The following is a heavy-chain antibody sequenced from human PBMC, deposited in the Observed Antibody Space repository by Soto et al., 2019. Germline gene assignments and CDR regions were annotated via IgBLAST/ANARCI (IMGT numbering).Heavy chain of an antibody. J-gene: IGHJ6*02. D-gene: IGHD2-21*01. CDR3: ARHLRRGPIVKGMDV. CDR2: FYYSGTA. CDR1: GGSISSSSYY. Sequence: PSETLSLTCTASGGSISSSSYYWGWIRQPPGEGLEWIGSFYYSGTAYYNPSLSSRVTMSVDTSKNQYSLKLSSMTAADTAVYYCARHLRRGPIVKGMDVWGQGTTVTVSS. V-gene: IGHV4-39*01.